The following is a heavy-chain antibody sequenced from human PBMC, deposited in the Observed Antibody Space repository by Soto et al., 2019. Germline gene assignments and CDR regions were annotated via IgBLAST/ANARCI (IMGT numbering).Heavy chain of an antibody. V-gene: IGHV1-18*01. Sequence: SLNLYCKTSGYTITRYRISWVRKDPGQGLEWMGWISAYNGNTNYAQKLQGRVTMTTDTSTSTAYMELRSLRSDDTAVYYCARDDIVAAVPFDFLGQGTLVTV. D-gene: IGHD5-12*01. CDR1: GYTITRYR. CDR3: ARDDIVAAVPFDF. J-gene: IGHJ4*02. CDR2: ISAYNGNT.